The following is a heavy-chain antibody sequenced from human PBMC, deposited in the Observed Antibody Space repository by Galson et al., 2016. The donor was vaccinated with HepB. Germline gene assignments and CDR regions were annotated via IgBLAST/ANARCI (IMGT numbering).Heavy chain of an antibody. V-gene: IGHV1-2*04. J-gene: IGHJ4*02. Sequence: SVKVSCKASGYTFTGYYMHWVRQTPGQGLEWMGWINPNSGGTNYAQKFQGWVTMTRDTSISTAYMELSRLKSDDTAVYYCARDAWSGSYSGIDYWGQGTLVTGSS. CDR1: GYTFTGYY. D-gene: IGHD1-26*01. CDR2: INPNSGGT. CDR3: ARDAWSGSYSGIDY.